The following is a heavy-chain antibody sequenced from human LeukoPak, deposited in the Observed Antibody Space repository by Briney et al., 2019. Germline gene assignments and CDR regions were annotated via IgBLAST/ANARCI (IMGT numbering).Heavy chain of an antibody. CDR2: ISAYNGNT. D-gene: IGHD2-2*01. CDR1: GYTFTSYG. Sequence: ASVKVSCKASGYTFTSYGISWVRRAPGQGLEWMGWISAYNGNTNYAQKLQGRVTMTTDTSTSTAYMELRSLRSDDTAVYYCARVSPGVGYCSSTSCYWFDPWGQGTLVTVSS. CDR3: ARVSPGVGYCSSTSCYWFDP. J-gene: IGHJ5*02. V-gene: IGHV1-18*04.